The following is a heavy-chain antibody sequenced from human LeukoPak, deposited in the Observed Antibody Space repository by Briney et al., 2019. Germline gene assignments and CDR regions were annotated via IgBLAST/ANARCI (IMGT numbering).Heavy chain of an antibody. CDR2: IYYSGST. Sequence: SETLSLTCTVSGGSISSYYWSWIRQPPGKGLEWIGYIYYSGSTNHNPSLKSRVTISVDTSKNQFSLKLSSVTAADTAVYYCARDKGYSSSMGWFDPWGQGTLVTVSS. V-gene: IGHV4-59*01. J-gene: IGHJ5*02. D-gene: IGHD6-13*01. CDR1: GGSISSYY. CDR3: ARDKGYSSSMGWFDP.